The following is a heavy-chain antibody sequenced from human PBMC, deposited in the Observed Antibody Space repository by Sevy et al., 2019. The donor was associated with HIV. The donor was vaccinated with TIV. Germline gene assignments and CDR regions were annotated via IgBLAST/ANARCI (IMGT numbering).Heavy chain of an antibody. J-gene: IGHJ4*02. Sequence: GGSLRLSCAASGFSLSNYAMSWVRQAPGKGLEWISTKTGSAGVTYYADSVKCRFTNSRDNSKNTLFLQMNSLRAEDTALYYCAKGRIPSIGTLGPFDSWGQGTLVTVSS. D-gene: IGHD6-6*01. V-gene: IGHV3-23*01. CDR2: KTGSAGVT. CDR3: AKGRIPSIGTLGPFDS. CDR1: GFSLSNYA.